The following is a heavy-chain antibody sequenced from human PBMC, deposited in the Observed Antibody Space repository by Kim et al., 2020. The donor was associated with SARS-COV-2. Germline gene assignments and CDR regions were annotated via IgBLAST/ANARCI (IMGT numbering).Heavy chain of an antibody. CDR1: GFTFSNAW. Sequence: GGSLRLSCAASGFTFSNAWMSWVRQAPGKGLEWVGRIKSKTDGGTTDYAAPVKGIFTISRDDSKNTLYLQMNSLKTEDTAVYYCTTELYYYDSSGYYYVDRRRDYWGQGTVVTVSS. J-gene: IGHJ4*02. V-gene: IGHV3-15*01. CDR2: IKSKTDGGTT. CDR3: TTELYYYDSSGYYYVDRRRDY. D-gene: IGHD3-22*01.